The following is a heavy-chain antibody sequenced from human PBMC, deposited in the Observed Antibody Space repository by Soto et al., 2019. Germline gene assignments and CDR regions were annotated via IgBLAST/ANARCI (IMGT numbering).Heavy chain of an antibody. V-gene: IGHV2-5*02. CDR1: GFSLTSRPLG. J-gene: IGHJ4*02. Sequence: QITLKESAPPRAKPTQTLTMTCTFSGFSLTSRPLGVGWIRQPPGKALEWLAFIYWDDDKRYSPSLRRRLTITMDTTGNQVVLRMTNMDPVDTATYDCAHRLSGYNWNGGYLDYWGQGALVTVSS. D-gene: IGHD1-1*01. CDR2: IYWDDDK. CDR3: AHRLSGYNWNGGYLDY.